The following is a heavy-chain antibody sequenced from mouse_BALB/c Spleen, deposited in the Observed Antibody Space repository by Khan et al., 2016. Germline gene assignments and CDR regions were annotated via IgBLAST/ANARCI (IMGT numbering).Heavy chain of an antibody. J-gene: IGHJ2*01. V-gene: IGHV3-2*02. D-gene: IGHD1-1*01. CDR2: ISYSGST. Sequence: EVQLVASGPGLVKPSQSLSLTCTVTGYSITSDYAWNWIRQFPGNKLEWMGYISYSGSTSYNPSLKSRISITRDTSKNQFFLQLNSVTTEPPSTYYCARCYSSSKGYFDYWGQGTTLTVSS. CDR1: GYSITSDYA. CDR3: ARCYSSSKGYFDY.